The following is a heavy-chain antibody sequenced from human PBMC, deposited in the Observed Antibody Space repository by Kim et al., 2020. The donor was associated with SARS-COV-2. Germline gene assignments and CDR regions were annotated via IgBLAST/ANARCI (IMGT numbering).Heavy chain of an antibody. D-gene: IGHD3-3*01. J-gene: IGHJ5*02. CDR3: ARGSHPRYYDFWSGYSTAGWFDP. Sequence: ASVKVSCKASGYTFTSYAMNWVRQAPGQGLEWMGWINTNTGNPTYAQGFTGRFVFSLDTSVSTAYLQISSLKAEDTAVYYCARGSHPRYYDFWSGYSTAGWFDPWGQGTLVTVSS. CDR1: GYTFTSYA. V-gene: IGHV7-4-1*02. CDR2: INTNTGNP.